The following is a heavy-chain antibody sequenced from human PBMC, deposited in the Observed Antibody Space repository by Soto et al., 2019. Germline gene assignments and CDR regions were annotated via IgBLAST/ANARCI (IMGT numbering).Heavy chain of an antibody. V-gene: IGHV3-11*01. J-gene: IGHJ6*02. CDR3: AREISYVSGGHLNYGMVV. Sequence: PGGSLRLSCAASGFTFTDHYMAWIRQAPGKGLEIVAHMSGSGSSEDYGDSVKCRLSILRENSKNLLFLQMFFLRAEDTALYYCAREISYVSGGHLNYGMVVLRQGTSVTVSS. CDR2: MSGSGSSE. D-gene: IGHD3-16*01. CDR1: GFTFTDHY.